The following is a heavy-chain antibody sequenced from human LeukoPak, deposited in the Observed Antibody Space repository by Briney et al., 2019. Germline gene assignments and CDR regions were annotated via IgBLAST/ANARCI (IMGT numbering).Heavy chain of an antibody. D-gene: IGHD6-6*01. Sequence: SETLSLTCTVSGGSISSYYWSWIRQPPGKGLEWIGYIYYSGSTNYNPSLKSRVTISVDTSKNEFSLKVSSVTAADTAVYYCARAEADSAARLYYFDYWGQGTLVTVSS. J-gene: IGHJ4*02. CDR3: ARAEADSAARLYYFDY. CDR1: GGSISSYY. CDR2: IYYSGST. V-gene: IGHV4-59*01.